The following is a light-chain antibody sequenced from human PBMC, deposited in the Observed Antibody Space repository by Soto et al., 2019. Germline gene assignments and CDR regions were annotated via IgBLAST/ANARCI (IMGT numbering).Light chain of an antibody. CDR3: QQYGSSPRT. J-gene: IGKJ1*01. CDR1: HSVSSN. V-gene: IGKV3-20*01. CDR2: GAS. Sequence: EMVMTQSPATLPVSPGERATLSCRASHSVSSNLAWYQQRPGQAPRLLIYGASTRATTIPGRFSGSGSGTDFTLTISRLEPEDFAVYYCQQYGSSPRTFGQGTKVDIK.